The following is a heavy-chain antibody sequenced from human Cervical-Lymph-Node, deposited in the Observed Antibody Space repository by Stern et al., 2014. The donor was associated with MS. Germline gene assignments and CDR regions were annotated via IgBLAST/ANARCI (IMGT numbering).Heavy chain of an antibody. V-gene: IGHV3-23*04. D-gene: IGHD6-19*01. CDR1: GFTFSSYA. CDR3: AKVYGSGPFDY. J-gene: IGHJ4*02. Sequence: EVQLVESGGTLVQPGGSLRLSCAASGFTFSSYAMSWVRQAPGKGLEWVSDISVSDGSTFYADSVKGRFTISRDNSKNTLFLQMNSLRAEDTAVYYCAKVYGSGPFDYWGQGTLVTVSS. CDR2: ISVSDGST.